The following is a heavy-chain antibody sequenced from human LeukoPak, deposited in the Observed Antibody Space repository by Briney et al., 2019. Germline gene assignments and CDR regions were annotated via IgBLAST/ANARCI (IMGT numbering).Heavy chain of an antibody. CDR1: GGSFSGYY. CDR2: INHSGST. Sequence: SETLSLTCAVYGGSFSGYYCSWIRQPPGKGLEWIGEINHSGSTNYNPSLKSRVTISVGTSKNQFSLKLSSVTAADTAVYYCARGGLSSSWYRYYYGMDVWGQGTTVTVSS. V-gene: IGHV4-34*01. D-gene: IGHD6-13*01. CDR3: ARGGLSSSWYRYYYGMDV. J-gene: IGHJ6*02.